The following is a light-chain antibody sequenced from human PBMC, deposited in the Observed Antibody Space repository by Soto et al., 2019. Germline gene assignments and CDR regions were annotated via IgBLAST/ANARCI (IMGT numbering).Light chain of an antibody. V-gene: IGKV3-15*01. Sequence: EIMLTQSQATLSVSPVERGPLXCRASQSVSSNLAWYQQKPGQAPRLLIYGASTRATDVPARFSGSGSGTEFTLTISSLQSEDFAVYYCQQYNNWPETFGQGTKV. J-gene: IGKJ1*01. CDR2: GAS. CDR3: QQYNNWPET. CDR1: QSVSSN.